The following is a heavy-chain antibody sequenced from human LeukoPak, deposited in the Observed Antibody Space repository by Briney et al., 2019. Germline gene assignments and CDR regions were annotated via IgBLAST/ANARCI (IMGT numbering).Heavy chain of an antibody. CDR2: MGSSGTKG. CDR3: VRELGAPAAGAFDL. D-gene: IGHD1-26*01. J-gene: IGHJ3*01. V-gene: IGHV3-21*06. CDR1: GFTFSSYS. Sequence: GGSLRLSCVGSGFTFSSYSMNWVRQAPGKGLEWVSSMGSSGTKGYYADSVKGRFIVSRDNAKNSLFLQMNSLRAEDSALYYCVRELGAPAAGAFDLWGQGTLVIVTS.